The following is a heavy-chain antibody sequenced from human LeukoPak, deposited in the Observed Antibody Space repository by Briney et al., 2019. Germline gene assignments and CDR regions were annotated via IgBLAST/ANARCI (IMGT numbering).Heavy chain of an antibody. V-gene: IGHV4-38-2*01. Sequence: SETLSLTCAVSGYSISSGYYWGWIRQPPGKGLEWIGSIYHSGSTYYNPSLKSRVTISVDTSKNQFSLELSSVTAADTAVYYCARVACSGGSCYHSFDYWGQGTLVTVSS. CDR2: IYHSGST. J-gene: IGHJ4*02. D-gene: IGHD2-15*01. CDR3: ARVACSGGSCYHSFDY. CDR1: GYSISSGYY.